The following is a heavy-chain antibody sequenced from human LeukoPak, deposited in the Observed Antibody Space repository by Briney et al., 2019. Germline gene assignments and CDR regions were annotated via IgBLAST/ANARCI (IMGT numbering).Heavy chain of an antibody. CDR1: GFTFSSYE. V-gene: IGHV3-48*03. Sequence: PGGSLRLSCAASGFTFSSYEMNWVRQAPGKGLEWLSYISGSSGDTNYADSVKGRFTISRDNAENSLYLQMNSLRVEDTAVYYCARDPRTVRIWGQGTLVTVSS. CDR2: ISGSSGDT. D-gene: IGHD1-1*01. J-gene: IGHJ4*02. CDR3: ARDPRTVRI.